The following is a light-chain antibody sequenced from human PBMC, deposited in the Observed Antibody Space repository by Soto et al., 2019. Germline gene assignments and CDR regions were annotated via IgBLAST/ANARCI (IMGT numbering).Light chain of an antibody. CDR3: QKYNSAPWT. J-gene: IGKJ1*01. Sequence: DIQMTQSPSSLSASVGDRVTITCRASQGIGTYLAWYQQKPGKVPKLLLYAASTLQSGVPSRFSGSGSGTDFTLTISSLQPEDVATYYCQKYNSAPWTFGQGTKVEIK. V-gene: IGKV1-27*01. CDR2: AAS. CDR1: QGIGTY.